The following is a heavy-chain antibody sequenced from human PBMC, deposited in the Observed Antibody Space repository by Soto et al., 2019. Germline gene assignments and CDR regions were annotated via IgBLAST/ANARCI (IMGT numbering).Heavy chain of an antibody. CDR1: GFTFSDHY. V-gene: IGHV3-72*01. J-gene: IGHJ3*01. CDR2: TRNKANSYTT. CDR3: PSLGIRVLLWFGEPPGDACDV. Sequence: EVQLVESGGGLVQPGGSLRLSCAASGFTFSDHYMDWVRQAPGKGLEWVGRTRNKANSYTTEYAASVKGRFTISRNNSKNALYVQMNSMKSGDKSVYYCPSLGIRVLLWFGEPPGDACDVSGQGRLVTVCS. D-gene: IGHD3-10*01.